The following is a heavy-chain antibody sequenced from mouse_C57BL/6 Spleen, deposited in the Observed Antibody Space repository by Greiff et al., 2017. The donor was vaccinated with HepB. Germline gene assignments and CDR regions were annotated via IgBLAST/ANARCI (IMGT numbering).Heavy chain of an antibody. CDR3: ARGGYGSSLGYFDV. Sequence: QVQLQQPGAELVKPGASVKLSCKASGYTFTSYWMQWVKQRPGQGLEWIGEIDPSDSYPNYNQKFKGKATLTVDTSSSTAYMQLSSLTSEDSAVYYCARGGYGSSLGYFDVWGTGTTVTVSS. D-gene: IGHD1-1*01. J-gene: IGHJ1*03. CDR1: GYTFTSYW. CDR2: IDPSDSYP. V-gene: IGHV1-50*01.